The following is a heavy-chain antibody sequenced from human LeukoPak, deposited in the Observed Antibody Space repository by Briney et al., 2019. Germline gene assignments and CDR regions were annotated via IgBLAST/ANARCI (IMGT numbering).Heavy chain of an antibody. CDR2: INSDGSNT. CDR1: GFTLSSHW. CDR3: VRGEYCSTGSYAY. V-gene: IGHV3-74*01. J-gene: IGHJ4*02. D-gene: IGHD6-19*01. Sequence: GGSLRLSCAVSGFTLSSHWMHWVRQAPGKGLVWVSRINSDGSNTNYADSVKGRFTISRDNAKNTLYLEMNSLRAEDTAVYYCVRGEYCSTGSYAYWGQGTLVTVSS.